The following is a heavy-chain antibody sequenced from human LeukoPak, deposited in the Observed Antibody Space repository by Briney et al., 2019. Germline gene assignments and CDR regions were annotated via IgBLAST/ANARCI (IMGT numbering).Heavy chain of an antibody. CDR2: ISISGDTI. CDR3: TGRYRGTLYP. D-gene: IGHD5-18*01. J-gene: IGHJ4*02. Sequence: SGGSLRLSCAASGFTFSNYEMNWVRQAPQKGLDWVSYISISGDTIYYADSVKGRFTISRDNAKNSLYLQMHSLRAEDTAVYYCTGRYRGTLYPRGQGTLVTVSS. CDR1: GFTFSNYE. V-gene: IGHV3-48*03.